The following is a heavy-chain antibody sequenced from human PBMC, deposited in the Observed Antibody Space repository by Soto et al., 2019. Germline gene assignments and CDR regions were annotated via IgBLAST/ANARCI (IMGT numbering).Heavy chain of an antibody. Sequence: QVQLVQSGGEVSKPGASVTVSCKASGYTFTSYGISWVRQAPGQGLEWIGWISGYNGKTNYAQKVHDRVTMTTDTSTSTVYLELRSLRFDDTAVYYCARAGDVTYYYYGMDVWGQGTTVTVSS. V-gene: IGHV1-18*01. CDR1: GYTFTSYG. D-gene: IGHD2-21*02. J-gene: IGHJ6*02. CDR2: ISGYNGKT. CDR3: ARAGDVTYYYYGMDV.